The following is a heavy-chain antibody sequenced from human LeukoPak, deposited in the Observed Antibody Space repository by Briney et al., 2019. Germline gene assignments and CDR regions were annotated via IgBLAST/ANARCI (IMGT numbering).Heavy chain of an antibody. V-gene: IGHV1-8*03. CDR2: MNPNSGNT. D-gene: IGHD6-13*01. J-gene: IGHJ5*02. CDR3: ATGVIAAAGLMVLDWFDP. CDR1: GYTFTSYD. Sequence: GASVKVSCKASGYTFTSYDINWVRQATGQGLEWMGWMNPNSGNTGYAQKFQGRVTITRNTSIGTAYMELSSLRSEDTAVYYCATGVIAAAGLMVLDWFDPWGQGTLVTVSS.